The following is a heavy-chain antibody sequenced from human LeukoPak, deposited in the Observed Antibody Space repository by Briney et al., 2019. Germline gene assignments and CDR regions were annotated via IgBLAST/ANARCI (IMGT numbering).Heavy chain of an antibody. CDR1: GGSFSGYY. CDR2: INHSGST. J-gene: IGHJ4*02. D-gene: IGHD5-24*01. Sequence: SETLSLTCAVYGGSFSGYYWSWIRQPPGKGLEWIGEINHSGSTNYNPSLKSRVTISVDTSKNQFSLKLSSVTAADTAVYYCAGVEMATMTFVYYFDYWGQGTLVTVSS. CDR3: AGVEMATMTFVYYFDY. V-gene: IGHV4-34*01.